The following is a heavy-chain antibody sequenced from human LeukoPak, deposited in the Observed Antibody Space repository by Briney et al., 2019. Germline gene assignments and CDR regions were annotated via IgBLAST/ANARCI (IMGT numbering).Heavy chain of an antibody. J-gene: IGHJ5*02. CDR2: IYYCGST. CDR3: AGAHRDYDRSGYYPNWFDP. D-gene: IGHD3-22*01. Sequence: LGTLSLTPTVSVGSLSGYFWSWLRPPPGKGVEGLGCIYYCGSTNYTPSLNSRVTISVDTSKNQFSLKLSSVTAADAAVYYCAGAHRDYDRSGYYPNWFDPWGQGCLVTVSS. CDR1: VGSLSGYF. V-gene: IGHV4-59*01.